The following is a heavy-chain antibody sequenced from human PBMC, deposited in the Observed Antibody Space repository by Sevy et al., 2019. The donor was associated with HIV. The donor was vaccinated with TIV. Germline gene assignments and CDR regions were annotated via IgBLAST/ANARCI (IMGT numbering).Heavy chain of an antibody. Sequence: GGSLRLSCAASGFTFSSYAMSWVRQAPGKGLEWVSAISGSGGSTYYAHSVKGRFTISRDNSKNTLYLQMNSLRAEDTAVYYCAKDPSYCGGDCYPYWYFDLWGRGTLVTVSS. CDR3: AKDPSYCGGDCYPYWYFDL. CDR1: GFTFSSYA. V-gene: IGHV3-23*01. J-gene: IGHJ2*01. D-gene: IGHD2-21*02. CDR2: ISGSGGST.